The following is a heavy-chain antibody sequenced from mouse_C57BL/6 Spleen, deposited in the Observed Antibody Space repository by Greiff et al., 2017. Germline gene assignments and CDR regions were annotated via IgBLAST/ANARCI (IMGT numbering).Heavy chain of an antibody. CDR3: ARSNSDYDGGARDY. J-gene: IGHJ4*01. V-gene: IGHV1-72*01. Sequence: VQLQQPGAELVKPGASVKLSCKASGYTFTSYWLHWVKPRPGRGLEWIGRIDPNSGGTKYNEKFKSQATLTVDKPSSTAYMQLSSLTSEDSAVYYCARSNSDYDGGARDYWGQGTSVTVSS. CDR2: IDPNSGGT. CDR1: GYTFTSYW. D-gene: IGHD2-4*01.